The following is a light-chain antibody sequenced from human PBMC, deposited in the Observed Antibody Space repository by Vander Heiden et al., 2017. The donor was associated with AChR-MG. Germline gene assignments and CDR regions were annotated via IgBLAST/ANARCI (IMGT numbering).Light chain of an antibody. V-gene: IGKV3-20*01. Sequence: VLTHSPGTLSLSPGERATLSCRASQSVSSSYLAWYQQKPGQAPRLLINGASSRATGIPDRFSGSGSGTDFTLTISRLEPEDFAVYYCQQYGSPALTFGGGTKVEI. J-gene: IGKJ4*01. CDR3: QQYGSPALT. CDR2: GAS. CDR1: QSVSSSY.